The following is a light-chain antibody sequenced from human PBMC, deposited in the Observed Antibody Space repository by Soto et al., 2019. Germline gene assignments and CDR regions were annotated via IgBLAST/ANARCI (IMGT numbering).Light chain of an antibody. J-gene: IGLJ1*01. CDR2: DTT. Sequence: VVTQGPSLTVSPGGTVTLTCGSSTGAVTNGHYPYWFRQKPGQAPRTLIYDTTNRHSWTPARFSGSLLGGKAALTLSGAQPEDEAEYYCLLSYNGPYVFGTGTKVTVL. CDR3: LLSYNGPYV. CDR1: TGAVTNGHY. V-gene: IGLV7-46*01.